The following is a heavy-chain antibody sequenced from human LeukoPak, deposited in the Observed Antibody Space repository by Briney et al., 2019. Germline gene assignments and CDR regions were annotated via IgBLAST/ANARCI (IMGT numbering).Heavy chain of an antibody. J-gene: IGHJ6*02. CDR3: ARQGSCDSTRCYVYYHSGMDV. D-gene: IGHD2-2*01. V-gene: IGHV5-51*01. Sequence: GESLKISCKASGYSFASYWIGWVRQMPGKGLEWMGIINPDNSDTRYSPSFQGQVTISADKSTSTAYLQWSSLKTSDTAMYYCARQGSCDSTRCYVYYHSGMDVWGQGITVTVSS. CDR1: GYSFASYW. CDR2: INPDNSDT.